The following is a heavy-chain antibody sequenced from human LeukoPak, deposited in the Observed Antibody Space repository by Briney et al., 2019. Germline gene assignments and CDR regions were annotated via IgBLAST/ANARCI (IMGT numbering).Heavy chain of an antibody. Sequence: RASETLSLTCAVYGGSFSGYYWSWIRQPPEKGLEWIGEINHSGSTNYNPSLKSRVTISVDTSKNQFSLKLSSVTAADTAVYYCATAAGYWFDPWGQGTLVTVSS. CDR2: INHSGST. CDR3: ATAAGYWFDP. CDR1: GGSFSGYY. V-gene: IGHV4-34*01. J-gene: IGHJ5*02. D-gene: IGHD6-13*01.